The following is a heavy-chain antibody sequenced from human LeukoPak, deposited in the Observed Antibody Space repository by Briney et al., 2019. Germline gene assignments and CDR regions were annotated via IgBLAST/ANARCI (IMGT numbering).Heavy chain of an antibody. V-gene: IGHV3-21*01. D-gene: IGHD3-10*01. J-gene: IGHJ4*02. CDR2: ISGISSYI. CDR3: ARGYGSGSYYGDY. Sequence: GGSLRLSRAASGFTFSSYSMNCVRHAPGKALECVSYISGISSYIYYTDSVKSRFTISRDNAKNSLYLQMNSRRAEDTALYYCARGYGSGSYYGDYWGQGTLVTASS. CDR1: GFTFSSYS.